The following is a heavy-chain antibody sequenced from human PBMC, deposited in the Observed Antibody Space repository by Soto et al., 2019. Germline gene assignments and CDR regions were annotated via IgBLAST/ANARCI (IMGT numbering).Heavy chain of an antibody. J-gene: IGHJ5*02. CDR3: ARGPPTYYYGSGRKNWFDP. CDR1: GGSFSGYY. V-gene: IGHV4-34*01. CDR2: INHSGST. Sequence: PSETLSLTCAVYGGSFSGYYWSWIRQPPGKGLEWIGEINHSGSTNYNPSLKSRVTISVDTSKNQFSLKLSSVTAADTAVYYCARGPPTYYYGSGRKNWFDPWGQGTLVTVSS. D-gene: IGHD3-10*01.